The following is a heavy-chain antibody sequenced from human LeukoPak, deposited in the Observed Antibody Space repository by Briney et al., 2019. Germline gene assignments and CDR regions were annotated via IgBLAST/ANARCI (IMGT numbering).Heavy chain of an antibody. Sequence: ASVKVSCKTSGYTFTGYYIHWVRQAPGQGLEWMGWINPNSGGTNYAQKFQGRVTMTRDTSISTAYMELSRLRSDDTAVYYCASPNFLAYCGGDCYLVHDAFDIWGQGTMVTVSS. CDR3: ASPNFLAYCGGDCYLVHDAFDI. J-gene: IGHJ3*02. CDR2: INPNSGGT. V-gene: IGHV1-2*02. CDR1: GYTFTGYY. D-gene: IGHD2-21*02.